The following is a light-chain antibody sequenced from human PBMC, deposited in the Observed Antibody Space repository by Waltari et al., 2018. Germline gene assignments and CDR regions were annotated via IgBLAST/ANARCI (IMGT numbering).Light chain of an antibody. CDR3: QSFDISLSGHVV. Sequence: QSVLTQPPSVSGAPGQTVIISCTGSSSNLGAGYDVHWYQQLPGTAPKLLIYDNSKRPAGVPGRFSGSKSGTSASLAITGLQAEDEADYFCQSFDISLSGHVVFGGGTKLTVL. V-gene: IGLV1-40*01. CDR1: SSNLGAGYD. CDR2: DNS. J-gene: IGLJ2*01.